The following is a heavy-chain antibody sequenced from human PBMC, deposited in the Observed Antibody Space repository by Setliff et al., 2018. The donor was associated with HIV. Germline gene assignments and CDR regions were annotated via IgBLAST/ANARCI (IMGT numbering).Heavy chain of an antibody. D-gene: IGHD3-16*01. CDR2: IIPIFGTA. J-gene: IGHJ4*02. Sequence: ASVKVSCKASGGTFSSYAISWVRQAPGQGLEWMGRIIPIFGTANYAQKFQGRVTMTRDTSTSTVYMELSSLRSEDTAVYYCARGGPDDYVWGSDYWGQGTLVTVSS. CDR3: ARGGPDDYVWGSDY. V-gene: IGHV1-69*05. CDR1: GGTFSSYA.